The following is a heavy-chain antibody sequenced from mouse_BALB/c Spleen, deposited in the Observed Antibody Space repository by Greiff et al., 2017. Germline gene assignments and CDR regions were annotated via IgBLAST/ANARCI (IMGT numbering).Heavy chain of an antibody. CDR1: GFTFSSYA. J-gene: IGHJ4*01. CDR3: ARVITTAPYAMDY. V-gene: IGHV5-6-5*01. CDR2: ISSGGST. D-gene: IGHD1-2*01. Sequence: EVHLVESGGGLVKPGGSLKLSCAASGFTFSSYAMSWVRQTPEKRLEWVASISSGGSTYYPDSVKGRFTISRDNARNILYLQMSSLRSEDTAMYYCARVITTAPYAMDYWGQGTSVTVSS.